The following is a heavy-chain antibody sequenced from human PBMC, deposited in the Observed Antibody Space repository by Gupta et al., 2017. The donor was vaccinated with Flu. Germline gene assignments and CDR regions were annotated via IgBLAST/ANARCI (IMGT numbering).Heavy chain of an antibody. J-gene: IGHJ4*02. CDR3: ARAYNSAYHSPGY. Sequence: EVQLVESGGDLVQPGGSLRLSCAASGFTFSDHYTDWVRQAPGKGLGWVGRIKDKGNSYATQYAASVKGRFTISRDDSKNSLYLQMNSLKSEDTAVYYCARAYNSAYHSPGYWGQGALGTVSS. V-gene: IGHV3-72*01. CDR2: IKDKGNSYAT. CDR1: GFTFSDHY. D-gene: IGHD6-19*01.